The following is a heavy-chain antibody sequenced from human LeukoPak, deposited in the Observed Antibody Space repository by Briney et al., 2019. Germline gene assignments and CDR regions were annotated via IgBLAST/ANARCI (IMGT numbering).Heavy chain of an antibody. V-gene: IGHV5-51*01. Sequence: GESLKISCKGSGYSFTTNWIVWGRQMPGKGLEWMGVIYPGDSDTRYTPSFQGQVTISADKSVSTAYLQWSSLKASDTAMYYCATTPLALTGETFDYWGQGTLVTVSS. CDR1: GYSFTTNW. CDR3: ATTPLALTGETFDY. D-gene: IGHD3-3*02. J-gene: IGHJ4*02. CDR2: IYPGDSDT.